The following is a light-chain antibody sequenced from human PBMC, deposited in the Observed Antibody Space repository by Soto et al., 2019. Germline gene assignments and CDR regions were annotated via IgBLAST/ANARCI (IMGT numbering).Light chain of an antibody. CDR1: QSLSGL. Sequence: DIQMTQSPSTLSASVGDRVTITCRASQSLSGLLAWYQQKPGKAPKLLIYDASSLESGVPSRFSGSGSGTELTLTISSLQPDDFATYFCQQYSSYWTFCQGTKVEIK. J-gene: IGKJ1*01. CDR2: DAS. CDR3: QQYSSYWT. V-gene: IGKV1-5*01.